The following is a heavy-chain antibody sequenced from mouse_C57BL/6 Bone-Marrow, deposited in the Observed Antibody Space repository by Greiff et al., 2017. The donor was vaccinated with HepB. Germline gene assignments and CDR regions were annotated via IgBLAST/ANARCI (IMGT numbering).Heavy chain of an antibody. V-gene: IGHV1-52*01. CDR2: IDPSDSET. CDR3: ARDYGSSYPYYFDY. CDR1: GYTFTSYW. D-gene: IGHD1-1*01. Sequence: QVQLQQPGAELVRPGSSVKLSCKASGYTFTSYWMHWVKQRPIQGLEWIGNIDPSDSETHYNQKFKDKATLTVDKSSSIAYMQLSSLTSEDSAVYYCARDYGSSYPYYFDYWGQGTTLTVSS. J-gene: IGHJ2*01.